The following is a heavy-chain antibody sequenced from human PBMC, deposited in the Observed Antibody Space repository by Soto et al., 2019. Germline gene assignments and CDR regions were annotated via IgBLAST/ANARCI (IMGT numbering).Heavy chain of an antibody. D-gene: IGHD2-2*01. Sequence: EVQLLESGGALVQPGGSLRLSCAASGFTFSNHAMNWVRQAPGKGLEWVSTISDSGSTYYADSVKGRFTISRDNPKNTLYLQMNSLRAKDTAGYYCARDPGGHYCTSTSCLYFVDHWGQGTLVIVSS. J-gene: IGHJ4*02. CDR1: GFTFSNHA. V-gene: IGHV3-23*01. CDR3: ARDPGGHYCTSTSCLYFVDH. CDR2: ISDSGST.